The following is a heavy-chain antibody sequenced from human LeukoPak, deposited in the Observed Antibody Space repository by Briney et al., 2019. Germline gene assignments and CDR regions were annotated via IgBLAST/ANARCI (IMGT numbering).Heavy chain of an antibody. D-gene: IGHD5-18*01. V-gene: IGHV1-18*01. CDR2: ISTYNYNT. J-gene: IGHJ4*02. CDR1: GYTCTSYG. Sequence: GASVKVSCKTSGYTCTSYGVSWVRQAPGQRLEWMGWISTYNYNTNYAQKFRGRVTLTKDTSTSTVYMELRSLRSDDTAIYYCAGQVDTTMALPDYWGQGTLVTVSS. CDR3: AGQVDTTMALPDY.